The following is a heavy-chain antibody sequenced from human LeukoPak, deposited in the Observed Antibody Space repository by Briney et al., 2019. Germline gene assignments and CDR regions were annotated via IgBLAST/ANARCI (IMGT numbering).Heavy chain of an antibody. D-gene: IGHD3-10*01. V-gene: IGHV4-61*02. Sequence: SETLSLTCTVSGGSISSGSYYWSWLRQPAGKGLEWIGRIYTSGSTNYNPSLKSRVTISVDTSKNQFSLKLSSVTAADTAAYYCARGLGLWFGEGYYYYMDVWGKGTTVTVSS. J-gene: IGHJ6*03. CDR3: ARGLGLWFGEGYYYYMDV. CDR1: GGSISSGSYY. CDR2: IYTSGST.